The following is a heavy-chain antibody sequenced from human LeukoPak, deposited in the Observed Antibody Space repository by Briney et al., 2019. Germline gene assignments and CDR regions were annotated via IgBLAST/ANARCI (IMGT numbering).Heavy chain of an antibody. V-gene: IGHV4-34*01. CDR3: ARGWQEGYFDY. J-gene: IGHJ4*02. CDR2: INHSGST. Sequence: PSETLSLTCAVYGGSFSGYYWSWIRQPPGKGLEWIGEINHSGSTNYNPSLKSRVTISVDTSKNQFSLKLSSVTAADTAVYYCARGWQEGYFDYWGQRTLVTVSS. CDR1: GGSFSGYY.